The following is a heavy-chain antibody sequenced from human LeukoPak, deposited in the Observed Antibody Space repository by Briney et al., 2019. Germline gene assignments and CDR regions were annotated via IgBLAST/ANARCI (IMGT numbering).Heavy chain of an antibody. J-gene: IGHJ6*03. CDR2: IYYSGST. D-gene: IGHD2-15*01. V-gene: IGHV4-61*05. Sequence: SETLSLTCTVSGGSTSSSSYYWGWIRQPPGKGLEWIGYIYYSGSTNYNPSLKSRVTISVDTSKNQFSLKLTSVTAADTAVYYCARTMEGYCRGGSCYQYSYYMDVWGKGTTVTVSS. CDR3: ARTMEGYCRGGSCYQYSYYMDV. CDR1: GGSTSSSSYY.